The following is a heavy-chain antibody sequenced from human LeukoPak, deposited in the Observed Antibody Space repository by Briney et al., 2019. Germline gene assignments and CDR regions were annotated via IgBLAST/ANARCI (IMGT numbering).Heavy chain of an antibody. CDR3: TRGRRATHDY. Sequence: GGSLRLSCTASGFTFGDYSMNWVRQAPGKGLEWVGSIRSKAYGGTTEYAASVKGRFTISRDDSKSIAYLQMNSLKTDDTAMYYCTRGRRATHDYWGQGTLVTVSS. CDR1: GFTFGDYS. J-gene: IGHJ4*02. CDR2: IRSKAYGGTT. V-gene: IGHV3-49*04. D-gene: IGHD1-26*01.